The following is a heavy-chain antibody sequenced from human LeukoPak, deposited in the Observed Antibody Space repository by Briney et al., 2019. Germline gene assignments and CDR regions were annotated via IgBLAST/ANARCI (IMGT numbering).Heavy chain of an antibody. D-gene: IGHD3-22*01. Sequence: SETLSLTCAVYGGSFSGYYWSWIRQPPGKGLEWIGEINHSGNTNYNPSLKSRVTISVDTSKNQFSLKLSSVTAADTAVYYCARWYYYDSSGSRSNNWFDPWGQGTLVTVSS. J-gene: IGHJ5*02. CDR2: INHSGNT. CDR3: ARWYYYDSSGSRSNNWFDP. CDR1: GGSFSGYY. V-gene: IGHV4-34*01.